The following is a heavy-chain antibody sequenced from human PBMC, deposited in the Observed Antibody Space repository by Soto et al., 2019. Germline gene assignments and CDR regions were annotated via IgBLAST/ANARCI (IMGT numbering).Heavy chain of an antibody. J-gene: IGHJ4*02. V-gene: IGHV4-39*01. Sequence: SETLSLTCTVSGGSISSSPYYWGWIRQPPGKGLEWIGSIYYSGSTYYNPSLKSRVTISVDTSKNQFSLKLSSVTAADTAVYYCASLAGYSSIYYWGQGTLDTVS. D-gene: IGHD6-13*01. CDR3: ASLAGYSSIYY. CDR1: GGSISSSPYY. CDR2: IYYSGST.